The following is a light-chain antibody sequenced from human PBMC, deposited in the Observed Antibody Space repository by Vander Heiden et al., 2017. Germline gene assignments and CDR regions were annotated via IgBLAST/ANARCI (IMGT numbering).Light chain of an antibody. CDR1: PNIAKC. Sequence: IQLTQSPSSLSASVGDRITLTCTASPNIAKCLNWYQHKPGIAPKLLMYLASNLQSGVPSRFSGSGSGTDFTLTISSLQPEDFATYYCQQSDSNPWMFGQVTRVEIK. J-gene: IGKJ1*01. CDR2: LAS. CDR3: QQSDSNPWM. V-gene: IGKV1-39*01.